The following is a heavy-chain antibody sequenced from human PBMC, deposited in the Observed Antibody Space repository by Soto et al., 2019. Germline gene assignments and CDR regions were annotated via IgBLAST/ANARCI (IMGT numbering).Heavy chain of an antibody. Sequence: SETLSLTCTVSGDSISSYYWSWIRQPPGKGLEWIGYMYNTGSTVYNPSFKSRVTISVDTSKNQFSLKLNSVTAADTAVYYCARDLWGYCGTDCYPLDVWGQGTTVT. CDR2: MYNTGST. CDR3: ARDLWGYCGTDCYPLDV. J-gene: IGHJ6*02. CDR1: GDSISSYY. D-gene: IGHD2-21*02. V-gene: IGHV4-59*01.